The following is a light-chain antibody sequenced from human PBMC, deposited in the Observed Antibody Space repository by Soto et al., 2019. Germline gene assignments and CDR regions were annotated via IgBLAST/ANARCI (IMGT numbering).Light chain of an antibody. CDR1: QSVRGS. CDR3: QTYYRVPLT. J-gene: IGKJ4*01. Sequence: EIVMTQSPATLSVSPGDRATLSCRASQSVRGSLAWYQQKPGQAPRLLIYGASTRATGIPARFSGSGSGTEFTFTISSLQAEDFAVYYCQTYYRVPLTFGGGTKVELK. CDR2: GAS. V-gene: IGKV3-15*01.